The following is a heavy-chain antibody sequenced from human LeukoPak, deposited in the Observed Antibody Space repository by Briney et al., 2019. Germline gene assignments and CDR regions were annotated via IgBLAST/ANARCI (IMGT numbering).Heavy chain of an antibody. Sequence: PGGSLRLSCAASGFTFSDYYMSWIRQAPGKGLEWVSYISSSGSTIYYADSVKGRFTISRDNAKNSLYLQMNSLRAEDTAVYYCARDRSSGWYKEDAFDIWGRGTMVTVSS. CDR2: ISSSGSTI. CDR1: GFTFSDYY. CDR3: ARDRSSGWYKEDAFDI. V-gene: IGHV3-11*04. D-gene: IGHD6-19*01. J-gene: IGHJ3*02.